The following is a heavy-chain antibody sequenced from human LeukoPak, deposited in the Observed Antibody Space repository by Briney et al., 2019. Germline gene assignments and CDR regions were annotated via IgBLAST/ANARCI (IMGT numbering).Heavy chain of an antibody. CDR1: GFTFSTSP. J-gene: IGHJ4*02. CDR2: IHAGGKDP. Sequence: GGSLRLSCTVSGFTFSTSPMAWVRQAPGKGLEWVSSIHAGGKDPFCADSVKGRCTISRDNSKNILFLQLNCLRVEDTAIYFCAKGGHDFNPFYNWGQGTLVTVSS. V-gene: IGHV3-23*01. D-gene: IGHD3/OR15-3a*01. CDR3: AKGGHDFNPFYN.